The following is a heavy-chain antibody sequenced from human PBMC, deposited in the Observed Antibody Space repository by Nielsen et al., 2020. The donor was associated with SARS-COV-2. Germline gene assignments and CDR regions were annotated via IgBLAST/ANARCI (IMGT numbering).Heavy chain of an antibody. V-gene: IGHV1-46*01. J-gene: IGHJ6*02. Sequence: WVRQAPGQGLEWMGIINPSGGSTSYAQKFQGRVTMTRDTSTSTVYMELSSPRSEDTAVYYCARDLIDSSGWLYYYYYGMDVWGQGTTVTVSS. D-gene: IGHD6-19*01. CDR3: ARDLIDSSGWLYYYYYGMDV. CDR2: INPSGGST.